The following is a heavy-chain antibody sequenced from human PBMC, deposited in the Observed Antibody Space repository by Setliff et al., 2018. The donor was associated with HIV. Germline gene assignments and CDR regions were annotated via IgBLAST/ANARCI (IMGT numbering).Heavy chain of an antibody. CDR1: GGSFSGYY. V-gene: IGHV4-34*01. D-gene: IGHD3-10*01. CDR3: ARNFGLSPSGKYYYYYGMDI. J-gene: IGHJ6*02. CDR2: INHSGST. Sequence: SETLSLTCAVYGGSFSGYYWSWIRQPSGKGLEWIGEINHSGSTNYNPSLKSRVTISVDTSKNQFSLKLSSVTAADTAVYYCARNFGLSPSGKYYYYYGMDIWGQGTTVTVSS.